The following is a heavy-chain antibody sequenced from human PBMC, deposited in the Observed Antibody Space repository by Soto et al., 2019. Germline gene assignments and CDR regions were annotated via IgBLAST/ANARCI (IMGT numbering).Heavy chain of an antibody. V-gene: IGHV3-23*01. CDR1: CFHFIRYA. D-gene: IGHD6-6*01. CDR2: ISGSGGST. Sequence: SLRLSCSASCFHFIRYAMSCVHQAPGKGLEWVSAISGSGGSTYYADSVKGRFTISRDNSKNTLYLQMNSLRAEDTAVYYCAKEPSIAARRIGLYFDYWGQGTLVTVSS. CDR3: AKEPSIAARRIGLYFDY. J-gene: IGHJ4*02.